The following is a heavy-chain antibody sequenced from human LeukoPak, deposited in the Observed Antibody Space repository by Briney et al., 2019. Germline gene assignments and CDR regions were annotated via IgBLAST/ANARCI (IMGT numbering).Heavy chain of an antibody. D-gene: IGHD3-16*01. CDR2: INAGNGNT. V-gene: IGHV1-3*01. J-gene: IGHJ4*02. Sequence: ASVKVSCKASGYTFTSYAMNWVRQAPGQGLEWMGWINAGNGNTKYSQKFQGRVTITRDTSASTAYMDLGSLRSEDTAVYYCARGGGGDSFGFGGRGSLGTVS. CDR1: GYTFTSYA. CDR3: ARGGGGDSFGF.